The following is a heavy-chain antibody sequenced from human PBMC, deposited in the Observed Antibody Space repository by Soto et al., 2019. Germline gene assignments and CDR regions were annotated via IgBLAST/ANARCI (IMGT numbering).Heavy chain of an antibody. CDR3: ARGRGSSGYYYVGKVYYGMDV. D-gene: IGHD3-22*01. J-gene: IGHJ6*02. CDR1: GGSFSGYY. V-gene: IGHV4-34*01. CDR2: INHSGST. Sequence: SETLSLTCAVYGGSFSGYYWSWIRRPPGKGLEWIGEINHSGSTNYNPSLKSRVTISVDTSKNQFSLKLSSVTAADTAVYYCARGRGSSGYYYVGKVYYGMDVWGQGTTVTVSS.